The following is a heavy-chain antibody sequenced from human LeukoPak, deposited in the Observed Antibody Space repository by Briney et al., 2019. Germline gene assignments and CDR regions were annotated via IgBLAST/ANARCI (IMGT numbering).Heavy chain of an antibody. Sequence: GGSLRLSCAASGFTFCSYAMHWLRQAPGKGRKGGAVVSYDRRNKYYADSVKGRFTISRDNSKNTLYLQMNSLRAEDTAVYYCARDRGDYYGSGSYYYWGQGTLVTVSS. J-gene: IGHJ4*02. CDR1: GFTFCSYA. V-gene: IGHV3-30*04. CDR2: VSYDRRNK. CDR3: ARDRGDYYGSGSYYY. D-gene: IGHD3-10*01.